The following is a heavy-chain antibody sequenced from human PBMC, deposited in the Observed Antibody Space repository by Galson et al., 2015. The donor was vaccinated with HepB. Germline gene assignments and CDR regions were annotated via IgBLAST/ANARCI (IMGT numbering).Heavy chain of an antibody. CDR1: GFTFSNYW. J-gene: IGHJ5*01. CDR3: ANYGQQLADS. CDR2: INTDGSST. V-gene: IGHV3-74*01. Sequence: SLRLSCAASGFTFSNYWMVWVRQAPGKGLVWVSRINTDGSSTGYADSVKGRFAISRDSAKNTLYLQMNSLRADDTAVYYCANYGQQLADSWGQGTLVTVSS. D-gene: IGHD6-13*01.